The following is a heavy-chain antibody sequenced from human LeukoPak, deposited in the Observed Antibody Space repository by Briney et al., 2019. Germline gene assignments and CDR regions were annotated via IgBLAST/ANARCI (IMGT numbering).Heavy chain of an antibody. CDR2: ISYDGSNK. CDR3: ARDPLRFLEWLTLRNYYYYGMDV. D-gene: IGHD3-3*01. V-gene: IGHV3-30-3*01. J-gene: IGHJ6*02. CDR1: GFTFSSYA. Sequence: GRSLRLSCAASGFTFSSYAMHWVRQAPGKGLEWVAVISYDGSNKYYADSVKGRFTISRDNSKDTLYLQMNSLRAEDTAVYYCARDPLRFLEWLTLRNYYYYGMDVWGQGTTVTVSS.